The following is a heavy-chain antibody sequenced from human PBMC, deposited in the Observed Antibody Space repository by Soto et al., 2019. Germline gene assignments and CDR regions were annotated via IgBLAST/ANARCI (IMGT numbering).Heavy chain of an antibody. CDR2: MNTNSGNT. V-gene: IGHV1-8*01. CDR3: ARGRGRGYCWGGSCYGSDVFDI. Sequence: GAPVKVSCKASGYTFTSFDINWVGQATGQGVEWMGWMNTNSGNTGCAKKYQARVTMPRNTSIGTAYMELSSLRSEDTAVYYCARGRGRGYCWGGSCYGSDVFDIWGQGTMVTVSS. CDR1: GYTFTSFD. D-gene: IGHD2-15*01. J-gene: IGHJ3*02.